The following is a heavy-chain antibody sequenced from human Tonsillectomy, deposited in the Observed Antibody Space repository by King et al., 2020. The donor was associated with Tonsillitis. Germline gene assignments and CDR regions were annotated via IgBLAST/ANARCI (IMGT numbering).Heavy chain of an antibody. V-gene: IGHV3-30*02. Sequence: VQLVESGGGVVQPGGSLRLSCAASGFTFSSYGMHWVRQAPGKGLEWVAFIQYDENNKYYADSVKGRFTISRDNSKNTLYLQMNSLRTEDTAVYYCAKVFIHCVGDCSDAIDIWGQGTMVTVSS. CDR2: IQYDENNK. J-gene: IGHJ3*02. CDR3: AKVFIHCVGDCSDAIDI. CDR1: GFTFSSYG. D-gene: IGHD2-21*02.